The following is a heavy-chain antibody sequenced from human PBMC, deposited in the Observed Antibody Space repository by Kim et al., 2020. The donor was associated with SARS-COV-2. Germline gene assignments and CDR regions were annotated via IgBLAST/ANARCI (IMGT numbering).Heavy chain of an antibody. J-gene: IGHJ6*02. CDR3: ARGHHVLRFSSYYYYGMDV. CDR2: INHSGST. CDR1: GGSFSGYY. V-gene: IGHV4-34*01. D-gene: IGHD3-3*01. Sequence: SETLSLTCAVYGGSFSGYYWSWIRQPPGKGLEWIGEINHSGSTNYNPSLKSRVTISVDTSKNQFSLKLSSVTAADTAVYYCARGHHVLRFSSYYYYGMDVWCQGTTVTVSS.